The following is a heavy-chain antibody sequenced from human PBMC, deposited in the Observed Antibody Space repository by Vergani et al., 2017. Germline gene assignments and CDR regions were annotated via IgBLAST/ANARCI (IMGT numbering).Heavy chain of an antibody. CDR3: ARDLFYYDSSGYYSGFFDY. V-gene: IGHV3-21*01. CDR1: GFIFSDYV. CDR2: ISSSSSYI. Sequence: VQLVESGGGVVQPGKSLSLSCETSGFIFSDYVMHWVRQAPGKGLEWVSSISSSSSYIYYADSVKGRFTISRDNAKNSLYLQMNSLRAEDTAVYYCARDLFYYDSSGYYSGFFDYWGQGTLVTVSS. D-gene: IGHD3-22*01. J-gene: IGHJ4*02.